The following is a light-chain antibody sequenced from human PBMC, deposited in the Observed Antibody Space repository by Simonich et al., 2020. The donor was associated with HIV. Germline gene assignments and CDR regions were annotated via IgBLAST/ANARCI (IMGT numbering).Light chain of an antibody. CDR1: PGVFNSSNNMTY. V-gene: IGKV4-1*01. J-gene: IGKJ2*01. Sequence: DIVMTQSPDSLAVSLGERATINCKSSPGVFNSSNNMTYFAWYQPKPGPPPKLLIYWASTRESGVPDLFSGSGSGTDFTLTISSLQAEDVAVYYCQQYYTTLYTFGQGTKLEIK. CDR3: QQYYTTLYT. CDR2: WAS.